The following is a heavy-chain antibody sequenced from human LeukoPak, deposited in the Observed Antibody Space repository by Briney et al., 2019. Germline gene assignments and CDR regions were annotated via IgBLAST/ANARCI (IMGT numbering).Heavy chain of an antibody. CDR2: IIPIFGTA. J-gene: IGHJ4*02. Sequence: SVKVSCKASGGTLNNYTISWVRQAPGQGLEWMGGIIPIFGTAKNAQKFQGRVTITADESTSTAYMELSSLRSEDMAVYYCARENYYRIGRFDRAYLDDWGQGTLVTVSS. CDR3: ARENYYRIGRFDRAYLDD. V-gene: IGHV1-69*13. D-gene: IGHD3-10*01. CDR1: GGTLNNYT.